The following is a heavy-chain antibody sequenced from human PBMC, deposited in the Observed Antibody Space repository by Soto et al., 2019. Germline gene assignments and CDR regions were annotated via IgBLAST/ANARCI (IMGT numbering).Heavy chain of an antibody. J-gene: IGHJ6*02. CDR1: GFTFSSYA. CDR3: ARGDRGGSGSPASYYYSGLDV. Sequence: DVQLLESGGHLVQPGGSLRLSCAASGFTFSSYAMSWVRQAPGKGLEWVSSVSAGGDMTYYSDSVKGRFTISRDNSNNALFLQMNSLRIEATALYYCARGDRGGSGSPASYYYSGLDVWGQGTTVTVS. V-gene: IGHV3-23*01. D-gene: IGHD3-10*01. CDR2: VSAGGDMT.